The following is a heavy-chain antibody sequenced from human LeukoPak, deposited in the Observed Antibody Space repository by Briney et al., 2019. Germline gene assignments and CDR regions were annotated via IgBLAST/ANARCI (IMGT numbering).Heavy chain of an antibody. CDR3: ARESKYYSIN. V-gene: IGHV1-8*01. CDR1: GYTFTSYD. CDR2: MNPNSGNT. D-gene: IGHD3-10*01. J-gene: IGHJ4*02. Sequence: APVKLPCKASGYTFTSYDINWGRQATGQGLEWMGWMNPNSGNTGYSQKFQGRVTMTRNTSISTAYMELSSLRSEDTAVYYCARESKYYSINWGQGTLVTVSS.